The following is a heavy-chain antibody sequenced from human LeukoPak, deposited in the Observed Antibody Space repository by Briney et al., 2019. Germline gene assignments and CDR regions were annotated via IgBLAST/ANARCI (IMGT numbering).Heavy chain of an antibody. CDR1: GGSISSSSYY. Sequence: PSETLSLTCTVSGGSISSSSYYWGWIRQPPGKGLEWIGSIYYSGSTYYNPSLKSRVTISVDTSKNQFSLKLSSVTAADTAVYYCARQMTYYYGSDPTDFDYWGQGTLVTVSS. CDR3: ARQMTYYYGSDPTDFDY. J-gene: IGHJ4*02. CDR2: IYYSGST. D-gene: IGHD3-10*01. V-gene: IGHV4-39*01.